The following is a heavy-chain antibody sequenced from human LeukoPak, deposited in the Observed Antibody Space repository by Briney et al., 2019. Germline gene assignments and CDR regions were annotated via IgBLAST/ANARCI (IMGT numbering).Heavy chain of an antibody. Sequence: GGSLRLSCAASGFTFSDYYMSWIRQAPGKGREWLSSISSSGSPIYYADSVKGRFTISRDDAKNSLYLKMNSLRAEDTAVYYCARDPTSSASPTDGFDIWGQRTMVTVSS. V-gene: IGHV3-11*01. J-gene: IGHJ3*02. CDR3: ARDPTSSASPTDGFDI. CDR2: ISSSGSPI. CDR1: GFTFSDYY. D-gene: IGHD6-19*01.